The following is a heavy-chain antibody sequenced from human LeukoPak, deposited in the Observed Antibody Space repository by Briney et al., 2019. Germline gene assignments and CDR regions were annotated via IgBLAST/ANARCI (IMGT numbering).Heavy chain of an antibody. CDR3: ARDSTYYYDSGSSGPHYFDS. Sequence: GGSLRLSRAASGFNFCNYAMHWVRQAPGKGLEWVSIISSGGVYEYYADSVKGRFTISRDNSKNTLYLQLNSLRPEDTAVYYCARDSTYYYDSGSSGPHYFDSWGQGTLVTVSS. CDR2: ISSGGVYE. CDR1: GFNFCNYA. D-gene: IGHD3-10*01. V-gene: IGHV3-30-3*01. J-gene: IGHJ4*02.